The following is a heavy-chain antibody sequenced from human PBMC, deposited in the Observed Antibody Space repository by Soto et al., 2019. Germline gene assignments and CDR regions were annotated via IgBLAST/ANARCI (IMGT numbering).Heavy chain of an antibody. V-gene: IGHV3-66*01. J-gene: IGHJ5*02. Sequence: GGSLRLSCAASGFTVSSNYMSWVRQAPGKGLEWVSVIYSGGSTYYADSVKGRFTISRGNSKNTLYLQKNSLRAEDTAVYYCARGKGCISTSCPDNWFDPWGQGTLVTVSS. CDR3: ARGKGCISTSCPDNWFDP. D-gene: IGHD2-2*01. CDR2: IYSGGST. CDR1: GFTVSSNY.